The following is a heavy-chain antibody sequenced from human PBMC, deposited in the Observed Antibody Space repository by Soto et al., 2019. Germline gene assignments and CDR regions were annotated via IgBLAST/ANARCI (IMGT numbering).Heavy chain of an antibody. D-gene: IGHD2-8*01. V-gene: IGHV6-1*01. CDR1: GDSVSTNSAT. Sequence: QVQLQQSGPGLVNPSQTLSLTCDISGDSVSTNSATWNWIRQSPSRGLEWLRRTYYRSKWYTDYALSVKSRITISPDTSNTQLSLQLNSVTPDDTAVYYSVRLIGNSWLDSWGQGTLVTVSS. J-gene: IGHJ5*01. CDR3: VRLIGNSWLDS. CDR2: TYYRSKWYT.